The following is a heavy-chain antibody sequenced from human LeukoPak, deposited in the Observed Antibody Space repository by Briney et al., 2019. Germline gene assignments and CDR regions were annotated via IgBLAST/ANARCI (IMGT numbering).Heavy chain of an antibody. CDR1: GYTFAGYY. CDR2: INPNSGGT. D-gene: IGHD3-22*01. V-gene: IGHV1-2*02. J-gene: IGHJ4*02. Sequence: ASVKVSCKASGYTFAGYYMHWVRQAPGQGLEWMGWINPNSGGTNYAQKFQGRVTMTRDTSISTAYMELSRLRSDDTAVYYCARSDSSGYYYVGGFDYWGQGTLVTVSS. CDR3: ARSDSSGYYYVGGFDY.